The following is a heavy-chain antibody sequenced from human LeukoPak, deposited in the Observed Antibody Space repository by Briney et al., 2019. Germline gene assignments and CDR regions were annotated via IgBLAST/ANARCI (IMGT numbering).Heavy chain of an antibody. J-gene: IGHJ6*03. CDR2: ISAYNGNT. D-gene: IGHD2-15*01. Sequence: ASVKVSCKASGYIFTSYGISWVRQAPGQGLEWMGWISAYNGNTNYAQKLQGRVTMTTDTSTSTAYMELRSLRSDDTAVYYCARDSGLVVAAHYYYYYMDVWGKGTTVTVSS. CDR3: ARDSGLVVAAHYYYYYMDV. CDR1: GYIFTSYG. V-gene: IGHV1-18*01.